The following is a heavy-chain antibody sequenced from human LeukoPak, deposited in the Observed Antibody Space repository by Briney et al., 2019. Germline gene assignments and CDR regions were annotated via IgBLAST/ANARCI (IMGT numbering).Heavy chain of an antibody. V-gene: IGHV4-59*12. CDR3: ARAWGYSSSWYKSGNWFDP. D-gene: IGHD6-13*01. CDR2: IYYSGNT. Sequence: SETLSLTCTVSGGSISSSYWSWIRQPPGKGLEWIGYIYYSGNTNYNPSLKSRVTISVDTSKNQFSLKLTSVTAADTAVYYCARAWGYSSSWYKSGNWFDPWGQGTLVTVSS. CDR1: GGSISSSY. J-gene: IGHJ5*02.